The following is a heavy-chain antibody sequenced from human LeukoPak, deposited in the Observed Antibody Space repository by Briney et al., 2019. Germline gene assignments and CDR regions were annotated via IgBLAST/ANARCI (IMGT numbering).Heavy chain of an antibody. V-gene: IGHV1-2*02. Sequence: ASVKVSCKASGYTFTSYGISWVRQAPGQGLEWMGWINPNSGGTNYAQKFQGRVTMTRDTSISTAYMELSRLRSDDTAVYYCARDGVYDYVWGSYRLFDYWGQGTLVTVSS. CDR2: INPNSGGT. CDR3: ARDGVYDYVWGSYRLFDY. J-gene: IGHJ4*02. D-gene: IGHD3-16*02. CDR1: GYTFTSYG.